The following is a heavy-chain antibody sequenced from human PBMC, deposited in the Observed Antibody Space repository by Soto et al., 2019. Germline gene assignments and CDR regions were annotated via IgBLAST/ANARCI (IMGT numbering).Heavy chain of an antibody. J-gene: IGHJ4*02. V-gene: IGHV3-30*18. CDR3: AKDLLPVVVAAPFDY. Sequence: QVQLVESGEGVVQPGRSLRLSCAASGFTFSSYGMHWVRQAPGKGLEWVAIISYDGSNKYYADSVKGRFTISRDNSKHTLYLQMNSLRAEDTAGYYCAKDLLPVVVAAPFDYWGQGTLVTGSS. CDR2: ISYDGSNK. CDR1: GFTFSSYG. D-gene: IGHD2-15*01.